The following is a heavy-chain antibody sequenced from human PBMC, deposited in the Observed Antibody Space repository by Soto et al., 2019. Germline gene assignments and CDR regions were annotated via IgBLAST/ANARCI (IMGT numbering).Heavy chain of an antibody. J-gene: IGHJ4*02. Sequence: SLRLSCAASGFTFDDYAMHWVRQAPGKGLEWVSGISWNSGSIGYADSVKGRFTISRDNAKNSLYLQMNSLRAEDTALYYCAKDYGSSAWPKYFDYWGQGTLVTSPQ. CDR2: ISWNSGSI. V-gene: IGHV3-9*01. CDR3: AKDYGSSAWPKYFDY. CDR1: GFTFDDYA. D-gene: IGHD6-19*01.